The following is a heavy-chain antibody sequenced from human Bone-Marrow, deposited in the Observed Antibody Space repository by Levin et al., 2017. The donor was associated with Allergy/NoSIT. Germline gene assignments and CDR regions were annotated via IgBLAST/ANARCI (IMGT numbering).Heavy chain of an antibody. D-gene: IGHD3-9*01. CDR1: GFTFSSYS. CDR2: ISSSSSTI. J-gene: IGHJ3*02. Sequence: GGSLRLSCAASGFTFSSYSMNWVRQAPGKGLEWVSYISSSSSTIYYADSVKGRFTISRDNAKNSLYLQMNSLRDEDTAVYYCAGAPYDILTPHAFDIWGQGTMVTVSS. CDR3: AGAPYDILTPHAFDI. V-gene: IGHV3-48*02.